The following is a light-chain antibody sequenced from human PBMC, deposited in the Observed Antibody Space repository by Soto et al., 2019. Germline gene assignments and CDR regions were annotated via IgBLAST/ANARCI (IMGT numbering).Light chain of an antibody. V-gene: IGLV2-14*01. Sequence: QSALTQPASVSGSPGQSITISCTGTSSDVGGYNYVSWYQQHPGKAPKLMIYEVSNRPSGVSNRFSGSKSGNTASLTISGRQAEDEADYYCSSYTSSRTLNVVFGGGTKVTVL. J-gene: IGLJ2*01. CDR2: EVS. CDR3: SSYTSSRTLNVV. CDR1: SSDVGGYNY.